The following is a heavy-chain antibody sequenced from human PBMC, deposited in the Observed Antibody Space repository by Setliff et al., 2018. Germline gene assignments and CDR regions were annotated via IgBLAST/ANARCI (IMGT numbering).Heavy chain of an antibody. CDR3: TRHEDRNKCTSSSCYRENDAFDV. CDR2: IYPGDSDT. V-gene: IGHV5-51*01. D-gene: IGHD2-2*01. CDR1: GYIFTNYW. J-gene: IGHJ3*01. Sequence: PGESLKISCKASGYIFTNYWIGWVRQMPGKGLEWMGVIYPGDSDTRYSPSFQGQVTISADKSINTAYLQWSSLKDSDTAIYYCTRHEDRNKCTSSSCYRENDAFDVWGQGAMVTVSS.